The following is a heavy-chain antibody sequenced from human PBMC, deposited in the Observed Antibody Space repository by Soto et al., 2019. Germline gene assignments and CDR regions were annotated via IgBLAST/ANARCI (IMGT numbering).Heavy chain of an antibody. D-gene: IGHD5-12*01. CDR2: ISSSTNYI. V-gene: IGHV3-21*01. CDR1: GFTFSTYS. CDR3: ARDRRDGYNFDY. Sequence: GSLRLSCAASGFTFSTYSMNWVRQAPGKGLEWVSSISSSTNYIYYADSVKGRFTISRDNAKNSLYLQMNSLRAEDTAVYYCARDRRDGYNFDYWGQGALVTSPQ. J-gene: IGHJ4*02.